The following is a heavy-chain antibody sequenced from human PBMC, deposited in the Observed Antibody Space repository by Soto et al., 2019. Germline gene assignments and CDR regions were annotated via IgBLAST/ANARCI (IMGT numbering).Heavy chain of an antibody. Sequence: SETLSLTCTVSGGSISSSSYYWGWIRQPPGKGLEWIGSIYYSGSTYYNPSLKSRVTISVDTSKNQFSLKLSSVTAADTAMYYCASLRGSSWLKFDPWGQGTLVTVSS. D-gene: IGHD6-13*01. J-gene: IGHJ5*02. V-gene: IGHV4-39*01. CDR3: ASLRGSSWLKFDP. CDR2: IYYSGST. CDR1: GGSISSSSYY.